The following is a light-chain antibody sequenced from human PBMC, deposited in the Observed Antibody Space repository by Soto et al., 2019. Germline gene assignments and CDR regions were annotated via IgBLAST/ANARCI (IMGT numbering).Light chain of an antibody. CDR1: SSDVGGYNY. CDR3: RSYTSSSTLV. J-gene: IGLJ1*01. Sequence: QSALTQPASVSGSPGQSITISCTGTSSDVGGYNYVSWYQQHPGKAPKLMIYEVSNRPSGVSNRFSGSKSGNTASLTISGLHAHDHADYYCRSYTSSSTLVFGTGTKLTVL. CDR2: EVS. V-gene: IGLV2-14*01.